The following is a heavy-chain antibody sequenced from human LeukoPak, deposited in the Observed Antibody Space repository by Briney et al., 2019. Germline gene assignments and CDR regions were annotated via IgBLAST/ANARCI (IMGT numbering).Heavy chain of an antibody. V-gene: IGHV3-30*18. J-gene: IGHJ5*02. CDR2: ISYDGSNK. Sequence: SGGSLRLSCAASGFTFSSYGMHWVRQAPGKGLEWVAVISYDGSNKYYADSVKGRFTISRDNSKNTLYLQMNSLRAEDTAVYYCAKDPGPGQHSIAAAVGWFDPWGQGTLVTVSS. D-gene: IGHD6-13*01. CDR1: GFTFSSYG. CDR3: AKDPGPGQHSIAAAVGWFDP.